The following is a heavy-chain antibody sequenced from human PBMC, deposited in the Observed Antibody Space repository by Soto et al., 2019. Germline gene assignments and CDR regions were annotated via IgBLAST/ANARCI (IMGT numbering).Heavy chain of an antibody. Sequence: VQLVESGGGLVQPGKSLRLSCAASGFTFHDFAMHWVRQAPGKGLEWVSGISWNSGSMGYADSVNGRVIISRDNAMNSPYLQMNSLRAEDTALYYCAKDKGYNWNDVAAFDIWGQGTMVTVSS. CDR2: ISWNSGSM. CDR1: GFTFHDFA. V-gene: IGHV3-9*01. CDR3: AKDKGYNWNDVAAFDI. J-gene: IGHJ3*02. D-gene: IGHD1-20*01.